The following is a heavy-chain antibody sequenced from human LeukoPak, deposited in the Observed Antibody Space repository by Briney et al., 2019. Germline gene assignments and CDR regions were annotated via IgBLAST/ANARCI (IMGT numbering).Heavy chain of an antibody. CDR1: GYTFTGYY. CDR2: INPTSGGT. Sequence: ASLKVSCKASGYTFTGYYMPWVRQAPGQGLGWMGWINPTSGGTNYAQKFQGRVTMTRDTSISTAYMELSRLRSDDTAVYYCARVRLYYYGSGIYFDYWGQGTLVTVSS. CDR3: ARVRLYYYGSGIYFDY. J-gene: IGHJ4*02. V-gene: IGHV1-2*02. D-gene: IGHD3-10*01.